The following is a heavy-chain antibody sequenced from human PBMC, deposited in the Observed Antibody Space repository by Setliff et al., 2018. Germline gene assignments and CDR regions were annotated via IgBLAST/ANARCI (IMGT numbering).Heavy chain of an antibody. D-gene: IGHD5-18*01. V-gene: IGHV4-59*11. CDR3: ARSRGYSYGFFDY. J-gene: IGHJ4*02. Sequence: SETLCLTCTVSGGSISSHYWSWIRQPPGKGLEWIGSIYYSGSTNYNPSLKSRVTISVDTSKNQFSLKLSSVTAADTAVYYCARSRGYSYGFFDYWGQGTLVTVSS. CDR1: GGSISSHY. CDR2: IYYSGST.